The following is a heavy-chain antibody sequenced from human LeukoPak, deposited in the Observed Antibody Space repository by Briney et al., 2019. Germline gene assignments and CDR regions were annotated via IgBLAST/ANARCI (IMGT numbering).Heavy chain of an antibody. V-gene: IGHV1-18*01. J-gene: IGHJ5*02. D-gene: IGHD2-8*01. CDR3: ARDGWSLGP. Sequence: ASVKVSCKASGYTVASYGVTWVRQAPGQGPEWMAWISVYSGNTEYAQKFQGRVTLTADTSTSTVYMELRSLRSDDTAVYYCARDGWSLGPWGQGTLVTVSS. CDR1: GYTVASYG. CDR2: ISVYSGNT.